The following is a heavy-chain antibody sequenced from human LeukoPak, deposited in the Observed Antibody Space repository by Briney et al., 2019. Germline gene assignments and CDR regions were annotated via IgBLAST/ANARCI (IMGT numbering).Heavy chain of an antibody. CDR2: IIPIFGTA. J-gene: IGHJ5*02. CDR1: GGTFSSYA. CDR3: ARERSQENRPYCSSTSCPNWFDP. D-gene: IGHD2-2*01. Sequence: AWVKVSCKASGGTFSSYAISWVRQAPGEGLEWMGGIIPIFGTANYAQKFQGRVTITADESTSTAYMELSSLRSEDTAVYYCARERSQENRPYCSSTSCPNWFDPWGQGTLVTVSS. V-gene: IGHV1-69*01.